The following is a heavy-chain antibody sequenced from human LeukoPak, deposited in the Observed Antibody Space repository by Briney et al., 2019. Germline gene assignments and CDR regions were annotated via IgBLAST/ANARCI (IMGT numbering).Heavy chain of an antibody. J-gene: IGHJ4*02. CDR2: ISGSGGST. D-gene: IGHD2-15*01. CDR1: GFTFISYA. CDR3: AKAGRIVVVATYDY. Sequence: GGSLRLSCAASGFTFISYAMSWVRQAPGKGLEWVSAISGSGGSTYYADSVKGRFTISRDNSKNTLYLQMNSLRAEDTAVYYCAKAGRIVVVATYDYWGQGTLVTVSS. V-gene: IGHV3-23*01.